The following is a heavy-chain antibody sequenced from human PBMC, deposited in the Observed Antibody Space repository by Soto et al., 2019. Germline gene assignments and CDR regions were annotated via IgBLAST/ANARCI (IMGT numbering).Heavy chain of an antibody. CDR1: GYTFSNFG. CDR2: ISAYNGNT. D-gene: IGHD6-13*01. J-gene: IGHJ5*02. V-gene: IGHV1-18*01. CDR3: ARAPRSSWYAP. Sequence: EASVKVSCKTSGYTFSNFGISWVRQAPGQGLEWMGWISAYNGNTNYAQKFQGRVTMTTDTSTSTAYMEVRSLRSDDTAVYYCARAPRSSWYAPWGQGTLVTVSS.